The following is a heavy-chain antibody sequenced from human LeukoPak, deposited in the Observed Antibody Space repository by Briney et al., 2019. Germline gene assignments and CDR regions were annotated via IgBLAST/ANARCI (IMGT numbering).Heavy chain of an antibody. Sequence: ASVKVSYTVSGSSLSELSLYWVRQAAGKGLEWMGGFDVIDSETFYAQKFQGRVTMTEDSSRDTAYMELRSLTSDDTALYCCAAGRPYSLLDYWGQGTLVTVSS. D-gene: IGHD5-18*01. J-gene: IGHJ4*02. V-gene: IGHV1-24*01. CDR2: FDVIDSET. CDR1: GSSLSELS. CDR3: AAGRPYSLLDY.